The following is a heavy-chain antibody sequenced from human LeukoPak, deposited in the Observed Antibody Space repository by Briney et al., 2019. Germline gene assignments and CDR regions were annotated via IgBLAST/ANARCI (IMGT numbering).Heavy chain of an antibody. Sequence: GGSLRLSCAASGFSFSSHWMSWVRQAPGKGLEWVANIKEAGSEKYYVDSVKGRFTISRDNAKNSLYLQMNSLRAEDTAVYCGARDWLMGVPYDAFDSWGQGAMVTDSS. V-gene: IGHV3-7*01. D-gene: IGHD3-10*01. CDR1: GFSFSSHW. CDR3: ARDWLMGVPYDAFDS. CDR2: IKEAGSEK. J-gene: IGHJ3*02.